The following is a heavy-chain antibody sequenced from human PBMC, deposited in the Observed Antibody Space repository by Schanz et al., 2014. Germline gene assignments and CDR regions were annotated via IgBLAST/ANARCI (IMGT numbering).Heavy chain of an antibody. J-gene: IGHJ6*03. CDR3: AKGSRSGSKVMDV. Sequence: EVQLVASGGGLVKPGGSLRLSCTASGFTFSDYWMSWVRQAPGKGLEWVSNIPWNGAAIGYAGSVRGRFTISRDSAKNSLYLQMNSLRPEDTALYYCAKGSRSGSKVMDVWGKGTTVTVSS. D-gene: IGHD3-10*01. V-gene: IGHV3-9*01. CDR2: IPWNGAAI. CDR1: GFTFSDYW.